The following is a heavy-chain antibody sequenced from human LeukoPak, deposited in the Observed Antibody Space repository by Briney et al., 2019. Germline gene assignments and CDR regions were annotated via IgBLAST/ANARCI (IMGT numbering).Heavy chain of an antibody. CDR1: GGSFSGYY. CDR3: ARRTYLRYFDY. V-gene: IGHV4-34*01. D-gene: IGHD2-21*01. J-gene: IGHJ4*02. CDR2: INHSGST. Sequence: PSEALSLTCAVYGGSFSGYYWSWIRQPPGKGLEWIGEINHSGSTNYNPSLKGRVTISVDTSKNQFSLKLSSVTAADTAVYYCARRTYLRYFDYWGQGTLVTVSS.